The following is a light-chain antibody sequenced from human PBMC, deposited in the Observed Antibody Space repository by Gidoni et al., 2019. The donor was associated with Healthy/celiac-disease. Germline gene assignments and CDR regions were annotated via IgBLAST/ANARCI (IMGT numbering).Light chain of an antibody. J-gene: IGLJ2*01. CDR1: SSAGGGYNY. Sequence: QSALTQPASVSGSPGQSITISCTGTSSAGGGYNYVSWYQQHPGKAPKLMIYDVSNRPSGVSNRFSGSKSGNTASLTISGLQAEDEAHYYCSSYTSSSTLVFGGGTKLTVL. V-gene: IGLV2-14*03. CDR3: SSYTSSSTLV. CDR2: DVS.